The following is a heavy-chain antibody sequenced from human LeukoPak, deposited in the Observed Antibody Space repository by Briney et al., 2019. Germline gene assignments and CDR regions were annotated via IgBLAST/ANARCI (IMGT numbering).Heavy chain of an antibody. V-gene: IGHV3-30-3*01. Sequence: GRSLRLSCAASGFTFSSYAMHWVRQAPGKGLEGVAVISYDGSNKYYADSVKGRFTISRDNSKNTLYLQMNSLRAEDTAVYYCARDPWYYDSSGYLDYWGQGTLVTVSS. CDR1: GFTFSSYA. CDR3: ARDPWYYDSSGYLDY. D-gene: IGHD3-22*01. J-gene: IGHJ4*02. CDR2: ISYDGSNK.